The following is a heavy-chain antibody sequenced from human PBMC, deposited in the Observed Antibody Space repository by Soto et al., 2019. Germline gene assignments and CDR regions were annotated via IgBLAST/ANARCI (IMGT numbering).Heavy chain of an antibody. J-gene: IGHJ4*02. Sequence: GGSLRLCCAVSGITVSSYYMSWVRQAAGKGLEWVSVIYAGTIKYYADSVKGRFTIYRDNSKNTQNLEMNSLRVEDTAVYYCARIPYDNSGTIFDYWGQGTLVTVSS. CDR3: ARIPYDNSGTIFDY. D-gene: IGHD3-22*01. CDR1: GITVSSYY. V-gene: IGHV3-53*01. CDR2: IYAGTIK.